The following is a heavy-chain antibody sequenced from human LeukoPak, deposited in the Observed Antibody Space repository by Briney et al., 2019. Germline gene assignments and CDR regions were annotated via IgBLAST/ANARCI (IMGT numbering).Heavy chain of an antibody. CDR3: AGSVVGTKSFDY. CDR1: GFAFSTYA. J-gene: IGHJ4*02. D-gene: IGHD1-26*01. Sequence: GGSLRLSCAASGFAFSTYALSWIRQAPGRGLEWVSDVSNSGGTTYYADSVKGRFTISRDNSKNTLSLQMNSLRAEDTAVYYCAGSVVGTKSFDYWGQGTLVTVSS. V-gene: IGHV3-23*01. CDR2: VSNSGGTT.